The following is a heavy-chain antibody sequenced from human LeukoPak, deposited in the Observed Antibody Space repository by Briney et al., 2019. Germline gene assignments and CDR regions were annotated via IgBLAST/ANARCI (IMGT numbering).Heavy chain of an antibody. V-gene: IGHV1-2*02. D-gene: IGHD6-6*01. J-gene: IGHJ1*01. CDR3: ARDPSIAARQTKNRVYFQH. CDR1: GYTFTGYY. CDR2: INPNSGGT. Sequence: GASVKVSCKASGYTFTGYYMHWVRQAPGQGLEWMGWINPNSGGTNYAQKFQGRVTMIRDTSISTAYMELSRLRSDDTAVYYCARDPSIAARQTKNRVYFQHWGQGTLVTVSS.